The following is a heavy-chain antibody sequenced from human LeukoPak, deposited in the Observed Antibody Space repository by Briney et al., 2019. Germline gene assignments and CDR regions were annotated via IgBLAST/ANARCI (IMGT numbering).Heavy chain of an antibody. CDR3: ARGTAGFDP. CDR2: INDDGSTT. V-gene: IGHV3-74*01. CDR1: GFTFSSYW. Sequence: TGGSLRLSCAASGFTFSSYWMHWVRQAPGKGLMWVSHINDDGSTTTYADSVKGRFTVSRDNAKNTLYLQMNSLRAEDTALYYCARGTAGFDPWGQGTLVTVSS. J-gene: IGHJ5*02.